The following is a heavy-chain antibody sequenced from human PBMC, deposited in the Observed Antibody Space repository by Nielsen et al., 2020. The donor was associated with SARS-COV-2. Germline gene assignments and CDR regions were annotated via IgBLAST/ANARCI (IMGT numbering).Heavy chain of an antibody. CDR2: INSDGSST. CDR3: AKQYSDNYYDAFDI. V-gene: IGHV3-74*01. CDR1: GFTFSSYW. J-gene: IGHJ3*02. D-gene: IGHD5-12*01. Sequence: GESLKIPCAASGFTFSSYWMHWVRQAPGKGLVWVSRINSDGSSTSYADSVKGRFTISRDNAKNTLYLQMNSLRAEDTAVYYCAKQYSDNYYDAFDIWGQGTMVTVSS.